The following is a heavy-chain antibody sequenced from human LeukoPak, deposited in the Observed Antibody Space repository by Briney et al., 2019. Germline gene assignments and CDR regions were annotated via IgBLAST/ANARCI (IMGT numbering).Heavy chain of an antibody. CDR2: ISADNGNT. CDR3: AREGYSSSSDAFDI. D-gene: IGHD6-13*01. J-gene: IGHJ3*02. CDR1: GYTCTNYG. V-gene: IGHV1-18*01. Sequence: ASVKVSCKASGYTCTNYGISWVRQAPGQGLEWMGWISADNGNTNYAQKFQGRVTITADESTSTAYMELSSLRSEDTAVYYCAREGYSSSSDAFDIWGQGTMVTVSS.